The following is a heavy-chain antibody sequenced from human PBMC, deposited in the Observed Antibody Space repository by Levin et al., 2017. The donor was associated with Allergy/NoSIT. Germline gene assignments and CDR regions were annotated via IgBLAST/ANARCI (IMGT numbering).Heavy chain of an antibody. CDR1: GFTVSSNY. V-gene: IGHV3-66*01. Sequence: PGGSLRLSCAASGFTVSSNYMSWVRQAPGKGLEWVSVVYSGGSTYYADSLRGRFTISRDNSKNALYLQMNSLRAEDTAVYYCARGIAFGELLSFWGQGTLVTVSS. CDR2: VYSGGST. J-gene: IGHJ4*02. CDR3: ARGIAFGELLSF. D-gene: IGHD3-10*01.